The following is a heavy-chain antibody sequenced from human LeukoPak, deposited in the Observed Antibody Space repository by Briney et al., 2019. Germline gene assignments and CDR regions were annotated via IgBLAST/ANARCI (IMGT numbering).Heavy chain of an antibody. D-gene: IGHD2-15*01. J-gene: IGHJ4*02. V-gene: IGHV4-59*08. CDR3: ASPGRYCSGGSCWYYFDY. CDR1: SGSITSDY. CDR2: ISHSGRT. Sequence: SETLSLTCTVSSGSITSDYWSWIRQPPGKGLEWIGYISHSGRTNYNPSLKSRVTMSVDTSKNQFSLKLTSVTAADTAMYYCASPGRYCSGGSCWYYFDYWGQGTLVTVSS.